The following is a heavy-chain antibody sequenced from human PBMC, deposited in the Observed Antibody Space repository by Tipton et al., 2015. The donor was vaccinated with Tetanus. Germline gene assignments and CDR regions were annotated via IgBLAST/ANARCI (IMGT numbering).Heavy chain of an antibody. CDR3: VRGGMMYADY. CDR2: IYSGGRT. J-gene: IGHJ4*02. V-gene: IGHV3-53*01. D-gene: IGHD2-8*01. Sequence: SLRLSCAASGFIVSSSYMSWVRQTPGKGLELVSIIYSGGRTNFADSVKGRFAVSRDNAKNTLYLQMNSLRAEDTAVYYCVRGGMMYADYWGQGTLVTVSS. CDR1: GFIVSSSY.